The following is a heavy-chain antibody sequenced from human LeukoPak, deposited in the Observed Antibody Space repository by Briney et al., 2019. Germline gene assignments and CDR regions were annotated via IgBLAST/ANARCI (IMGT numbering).Heavy chain of an antibody. CDR1: GFTFRNYW. CDR3: AKASNFWSGYAID. D-gene: IGHD3-3*01. Sequence: GGSLRLSCVASGFTFRNYWMHWVRQAPGKGLEWVSAISGSGGSTYYADSVKGRFTISRDNSKNTLYLQMNSLRAEDTAVYYCAKASNFWSGYAIDWGQGTLVTVSS. CDR2: ISGSGGST. V-gene: IGHV3-23*01. J-gene: IGHJ4*02.